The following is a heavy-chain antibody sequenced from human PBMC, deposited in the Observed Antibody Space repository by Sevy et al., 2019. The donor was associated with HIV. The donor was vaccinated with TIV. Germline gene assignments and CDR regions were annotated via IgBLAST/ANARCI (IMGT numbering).Heavy chain of an antibody. Sequence: GVSMRLSCAASGFTFSSSSMTWVRQAPGKGLEWVATISQGGSEEYYVDSVKGRFTISRDNAKNSLYLQMNSLSAVDTAVYFCARFVSLGYCGQGTLVTVSS. V-gene: IGHV3-7*01. D-gene: IGHD6-13*01. CDR3: ARFVSLGY. CDR1: GFTFSSSS. J-gene: IGHJ4*02. CDR2: ISQGGSEE.